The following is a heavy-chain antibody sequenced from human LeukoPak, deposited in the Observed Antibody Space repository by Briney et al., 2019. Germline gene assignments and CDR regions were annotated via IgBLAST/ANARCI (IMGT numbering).Heavy chain of an antibody. V-gene: IGHV3-7*05. D-gene: IGHD3-22*01. Sequence: GRSLRLSCAASGFTFSNYWMSWVRQAAGKGLEWVATITQDGSGKYYVDSVKGRFTISRDNAKNSLYLQMNSLRAEDTAVYYCARRYYYDGHYYFDYWGEGTLVTVSS. CDR2: ITQDGSGK. CDR1: GFTFSNYW. CDR3: ARRYYYDGHYYFDY. J-gene: IGHJ4*02.